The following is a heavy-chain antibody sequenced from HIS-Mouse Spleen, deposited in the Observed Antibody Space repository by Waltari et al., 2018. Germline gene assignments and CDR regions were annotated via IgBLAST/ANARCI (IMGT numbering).Heavy chain of an antibody. CDR3: AKGKYYFDY. CDR2: IWYDGSNK. J-gene: IGHJ4*02. Sequence: QVQLVESGGGVVQPGRSLRLSCAASGCTFSSHGWPWVRQAPGKGLEWVAVIWYDGSNKYYADSVKGRFTISRDNSKNTLYLQMNSLRAEDTAVYYCAKGKYYFDYWGQGTLVTVSS. V-gene: IGHV3-33*06. CDR1: GCTFSSHG.